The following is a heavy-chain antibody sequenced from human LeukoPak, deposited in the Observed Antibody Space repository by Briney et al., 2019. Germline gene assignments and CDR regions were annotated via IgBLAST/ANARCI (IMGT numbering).Heavy chain of an antibody. Sequence: GGSLRLPCAASGFTFDDYAMHWVRQAPGKGLEWVSGISWNSGSIGYADSVKGRFTISRDNAKNSLYLQMNSLRAEDMALYYCAKGEWELLGGFDYWGQGTLVTVSS. CDR1: GFTFDDYA. J-gene: IGHJ4*02. CDR3: AKGEWELLGGFDY. D-gene: IGHD1-26*01. V-gene: IGHV3-9*03. CDR2: ISWNSGSI.